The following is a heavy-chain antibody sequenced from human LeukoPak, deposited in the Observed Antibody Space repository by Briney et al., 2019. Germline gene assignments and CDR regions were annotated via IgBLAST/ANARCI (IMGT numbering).Heavy chain of an antibody. CDR1: GFTFSNYE. V-gene: IGHV3-48*03. Sequence: GGSLRLSCEASGFTFSNYEMNWVRQAPGKGLEWISYITTTGDRIQYADSVKGRFTISRDNAKNSLYLEMDSLRAEDTGVYFCARDTKDYWGQGTLVVVSS. J-gene: IGHJ4*02. D-gene: IGHD2-2*01. CDR3: ARDTKDY. CDR2: ITTTGDRI.